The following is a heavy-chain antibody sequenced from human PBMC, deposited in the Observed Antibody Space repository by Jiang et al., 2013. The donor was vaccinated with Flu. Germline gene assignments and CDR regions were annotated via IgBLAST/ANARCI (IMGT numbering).Heavy chain of an antibody. CDR3: ARVVVVPAAMYAFDI. D-gene: IGHD2-2*01. J-gene: IGHJ3*02. V-gene: IGHV4-59*01. CDR2: IYYSGST. CDR1: GGSISSYY. Sequence: SLTCTVSGGSISSYYWSWIRQAPRKGLEWIGYIYYSGSTNYNPSLKSRVTISVDTSKNQFSLKLSSVTAADTAVYYCARVVVVPAAMYAFDIWGQGTMVTVSS.